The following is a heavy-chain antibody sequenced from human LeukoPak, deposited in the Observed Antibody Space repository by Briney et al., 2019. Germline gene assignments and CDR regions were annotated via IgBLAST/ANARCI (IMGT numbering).Heavy chain of an antibody. J-gene: IGHJ4*02. D-gene: IGHD2-2*01. CDR2: RYYSGST. CDR3: AREYCSSSSCYFDY. V-gene: IGHV4-59*01. Sequence: PSETLSLTCTVSGGSISSSYWSWIRQPPGKGLEWIGYRYYSGSTNYNPSFQSRVTISLDTSKNQFSLKLSSVTAADTAVYYCAREYCSSSSCYFDYWGQGTLVTVSS. CDR1: GGSISSSY.